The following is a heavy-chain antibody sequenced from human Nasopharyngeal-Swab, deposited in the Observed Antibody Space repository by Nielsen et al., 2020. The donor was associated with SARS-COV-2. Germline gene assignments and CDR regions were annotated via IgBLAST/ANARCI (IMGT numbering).Heavy chain of an antibody. D-gene: IGHD3-10*01. J-gene: IGHJ4*02. CDR1: GGSFSGYY. CDR3: ARGPRITMVRGVIPRDYYFDY. CDR2: INHSGST. Sequence: SETLSPTCAVYGGSFSGYYWSWIRQPPGKGLEWIGEINHSGSTNYNPSLKSRVTISVDTSKNQFSLKLSSVTAADTAVYYCARGPRITMVRGVIPRDYYFDYWGQGTLVTVSS. V-gene: IGHV4-34*01.